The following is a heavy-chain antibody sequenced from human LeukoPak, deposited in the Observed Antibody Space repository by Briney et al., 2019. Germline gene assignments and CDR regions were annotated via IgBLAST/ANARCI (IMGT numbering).Heavy chain of an antibody. J-gene: IGHJ6*03. CDR3: ARGATIFGVVIHYYMDV. V-gene: IGHV1-8*03. CDR2: KNPSSGNT. Sequence: ASVKVSCKASGYTFTSYDINWVRQATGQGLEWMGWKNPSSGNTGYAQKFQGRVTITRNTSISTAYMELSSLRSEDTAVYYCARGATIFGVVIHYYMDVWGKGATVTVSS. CDR1: GYTFTSYD. D-gene: IGHD3-3*01.